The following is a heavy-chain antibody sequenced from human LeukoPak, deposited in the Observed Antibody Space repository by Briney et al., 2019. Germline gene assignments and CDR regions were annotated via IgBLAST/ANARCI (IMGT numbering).Heavy chain of an antibody. CDR1: GFTFTSSA. Sequence: SVKVSCKASGFTFTSSAVQWVRQARGQRLEWIGWIVVGSGNTNYAQKFQERVTITRDMSTSTAYMELSSLRSEDTAVYYCAADSSSSHTHTNWLDPWGQGTLVTVSS. CDR2: IVVGSGNT. D-gene: IGHD6-6*01. CDR3: AADSSSSHTHTNWLDP. V-gene: IGHV1-58*01. J-gene: IGHJ5*02.